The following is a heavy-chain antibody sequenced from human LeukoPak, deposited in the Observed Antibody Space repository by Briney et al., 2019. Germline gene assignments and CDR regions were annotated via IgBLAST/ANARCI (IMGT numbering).Heavy chain of an antibody. D-gene: IGHD5-24*01. V-gene: IGHV3-74*01. J-gene: IGHJ3*02. CDR3: ARWGGYNPFDI. Sequence: GGPLKLSCAASGFTFSNYWMHWVRQAPGKGLVWVSRINSDGSDTSYADSVKGRFTISRDNAKNTLYLQMNSLRAEDKAVYYCARWGGYNPFDIWGQGTMVTVSS. CDR2: INSDGSDT. CDR1: GFTFSNYW.